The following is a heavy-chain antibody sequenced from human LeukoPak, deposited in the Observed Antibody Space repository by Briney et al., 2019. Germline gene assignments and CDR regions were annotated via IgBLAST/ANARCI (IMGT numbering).Heavy chain of an antibody. CDR3: AKADRGWGVITKD. CDR1: GFTFSTYA. V-gene: IGHV3-23*01. D-gene: IGHD3-10*01. Sequence: GSLRLSCAASGFTFSTYAMSWVRQAPGQGLDWVSAIGGSGDFTYYAQYVRGRFANSRDNSEKTLDLQMDSLRAEDTAVYYCAKADRGWGVITKDWGQGTLVTVSS. J-gene: IGHJ4*02. CDR2: IGGSGDFT.